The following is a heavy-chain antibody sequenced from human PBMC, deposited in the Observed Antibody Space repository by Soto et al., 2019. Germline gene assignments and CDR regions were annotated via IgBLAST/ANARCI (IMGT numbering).Heavy chain of an antibody. D-gene: IGHD6-13*01. Sequence: QVQLQESGPGLVKPSETLSLTCTVSGGSISPYYWSWIRQPPGKGLEWIGYVYYSGNTNYNPSLESPITKLRNTSRNPFSMNLTSATAAETAVYYCARKGAAASYAHYYIDVWGRGTAVTVSS. J-gene: IGHJ6*03. CDR3: ARKGAAASYAHYYIDV. CDR2: VYYSGNT. CDR1: GGSISPYY. V-gene: IGHV4-59*01.